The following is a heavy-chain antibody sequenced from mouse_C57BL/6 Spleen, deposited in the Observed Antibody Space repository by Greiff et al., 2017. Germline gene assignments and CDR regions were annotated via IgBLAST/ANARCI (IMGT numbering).Heavy chain of an antibody. D-gene: IGHD1-1*01. Sequence: EVKLQESGGGLVQPGGSLSLSCAASGFTFTDYYMSWVRQPPGKALEWLGFIRNKANGYTTEYSAAVKGRFTISRDNSQSILYLQMNALRAEDSATYYCARCYYGRSYPYAMDYWGQGTSVTVSS. CDR3: ARCYYGRSYPYAMDY. V-gene: IGHV7-3*01. CDR2: IRNKANGYTT. CDR1: GFTFTDYY. J-gene: IGHJ4*01.